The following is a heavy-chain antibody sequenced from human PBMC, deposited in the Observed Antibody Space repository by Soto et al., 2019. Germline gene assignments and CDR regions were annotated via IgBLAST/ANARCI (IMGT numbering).Heavy chain of an antibody. CDR2: IIPIFGTA. Sequence: QVQLVQPGAEVKKPGSSVKVSSKASGGTFSSYAISWVRQAPGQGLEWMAGIIPIFGTANYAQKFQGRVTITADESTSTAHMELSSLRSEDRALYYCARDGYGCNPSGWHFDLWGRGTLGTVSS. V-gene: IGHV1-69*01. CDR1: GGTFSSYA. J-gene: IGHJ2*01. CDR3: ARDGYGCNPSGWHFDL. D-gene: IGHD4-17*01.